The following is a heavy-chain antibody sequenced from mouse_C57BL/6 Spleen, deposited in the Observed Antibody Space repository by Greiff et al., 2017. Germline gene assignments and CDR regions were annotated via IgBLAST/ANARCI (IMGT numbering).Heavy chain of an antibody. Sequence: SGGGLVKPGASVKLSCKASGYTFTSYWMHWVKQRPGRGLEWIGRIDPNSGGTKYNEKFKSKATLTVDKPSSTAYMQLSSLTSEDSAVYYCAREGGYDPGDYYAMDYWGQGTSVTVSS. J-gene: IGHJ4*01. CDR2: IDPNSGGT. CDR1: GYTFTSYW. V-gene: IGHV1-72*01. CDR3: AREGGYDPGDYYAMDY. D-gene: IGHD2-3*01.